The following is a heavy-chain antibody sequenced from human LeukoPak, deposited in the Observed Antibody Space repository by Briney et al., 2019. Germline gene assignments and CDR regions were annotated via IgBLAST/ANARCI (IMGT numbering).Heavy chain of an antibody. D-gene: IGHD4-17*01. CDR1: GGSISSYY. J-gene: IGHJ4*02. Sequence: SETLSLTCTVSGGSISSYYWSWIRQPPGKGLEWIGYIYYSGSTNYNPSLKSRVTISVDTFKNQFSLKLSSVTAADTAVYYCARVYGDLYYFDYWGQGTLVTVPS. V-gene: IGHV4-59*01. CDR3: ARVYGDLYYFDY. CDR2: IYYSGST.